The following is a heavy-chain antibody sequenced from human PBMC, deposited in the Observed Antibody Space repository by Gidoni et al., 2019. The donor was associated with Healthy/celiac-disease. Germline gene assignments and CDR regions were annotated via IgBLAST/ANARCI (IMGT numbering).Heavy chain of an antibody. CDR1: SYA. CDR3: ARDQDLVVIPAAALDY. Sequence: SYAMHWVRQAPGKGLEWVAVVSYDGSNKYYADSVKGRFTISRDNSKNTLYLQMNSLRAEDTAVYYCARDQDLVVIPAAALDYWGQGTLVTVSS. J-gene: IGHJ4*02. CDR2: VSYDGSNK. V-gene: IGHV3-30-3*01. D-gene: IGHD2-2*01.